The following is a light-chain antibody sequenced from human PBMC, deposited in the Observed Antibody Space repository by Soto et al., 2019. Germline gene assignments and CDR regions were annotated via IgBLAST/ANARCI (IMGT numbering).Light chain of an antibody. CDR2: DVS. CDR3: SSYTTSNTYV. J-gene: IGLJ1*01. V-gene: IGLV2-18*02. Sequence: QSALTQHPSVSGSPGQSVAISCTGTGSDVGSNNRVSWYQQPPGSAPKLIIYDVSNRPSAIPDRFSGSKSANTASLTISGLKTEDEADYYCSSYTTSNTYVFGTGTKVTVL. CDR1: GSDVGSNNR.